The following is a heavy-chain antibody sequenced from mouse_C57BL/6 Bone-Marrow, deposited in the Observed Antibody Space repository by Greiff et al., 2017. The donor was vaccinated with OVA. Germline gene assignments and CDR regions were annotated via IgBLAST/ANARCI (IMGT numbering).Heavy chain of an antibody. CDR2: IDPSDGYT. V-gene: IGHV1-50*01. CDR3: ARGEITWYFDY. J-gene: IGHJ2*01. Sequence: QVHVKQPGAELVKPGASVKLSCKASGYTFTSYWMQWVKQRPGQGLEWIGEIDPSDGYTNYNQKFKGKATLTVDTSSSTAYMQLSSLTSEDSAVYYCARGEITWYFDYWGQGSTLTVSS. CDR1: GYTFTSYW. D-gene: IGHD2-4*01.